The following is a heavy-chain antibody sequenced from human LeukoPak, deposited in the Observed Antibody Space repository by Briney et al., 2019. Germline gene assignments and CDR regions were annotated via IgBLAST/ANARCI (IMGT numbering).Heavy chain of an antibody. CDR2: ISGSGGST. CDR1: GFTFSSYA. D-gene: IGHD3-22*01. CDR3: AKDSYYYDSSGYP. Sequence: PSGGSLRLSCAASGFTFSSYAMHWVRQAPGKGLEWVSAISGSGGSTYYADSVKGRFTISRDNSKNTLYLQMNSLRAEDTAVYYCAKDSYYYDSSGYPWGQGTMVTVSS. V-gene: IGHV3-23*01. J-gene: IGHJ3*01.